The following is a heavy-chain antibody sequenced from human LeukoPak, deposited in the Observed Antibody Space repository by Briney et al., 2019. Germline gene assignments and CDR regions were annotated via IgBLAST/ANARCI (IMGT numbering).Heavy chain of an antibody. CDR2: IKQDGGEK. J-gene: IGHJ4*02. Sequence: SGGSLRLSCAASGFTFSSYWMSWVRQAPGKGLEWVANIKQDGGEKYYVDSVKGRFTISRDNAKNSLYLQMNSLRAEDTAVYYCARDDYDSSGYYFYFDYWGQGTLVTVSS. D-gene: IGHD3-22*01. V-gene: IGHV3-7*01. CDR3: ARDDYDSSGYYFYFDY. CDR1: GFTFSSYW.